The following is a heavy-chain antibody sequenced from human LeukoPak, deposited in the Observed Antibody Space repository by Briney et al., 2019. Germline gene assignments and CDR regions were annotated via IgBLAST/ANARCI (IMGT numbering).Heavy chain of an antibody. Sequence: GGSLRLSCAASGFTFSGSPIHWVRQASGKGLEWVGRTKTKVNSYATAYAASVKGRFTVSRDDSKNTAYLQLNSLKTEDTAVYYCTRLSSAYCTNGVCYFDYWGQGTLVTVSS. CDR1: GFTFSGSP. J-gene: IGHJ4*02. CDR3: TRLSSAYCTNGVCYFDY. CDR2: TKTKVNSYAT. V-gene: IGHV3-73*01. D-gene: IGHD2-8*01.